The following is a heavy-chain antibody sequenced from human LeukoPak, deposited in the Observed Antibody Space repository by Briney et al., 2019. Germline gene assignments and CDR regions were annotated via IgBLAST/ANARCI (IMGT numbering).Heavy chain of an antibody. J-gene: IGHJ4*02. CDR1: GCTFTSYG. V-gene: IGHV1-18*01. CDR2: ISAYNGNT. D-gene: IGHD3-22*01. Sequence: GASVKVSCKASGCTFTSYGISWVRQAPGQGLGWLGWISAYNGNTNYAQKLQGRVTMTTDTSTSTAYMELRSLRSDDTAVYYCASTYDRGPRYFDYWGQGTLVTVSS. CDR3: ASTYDRGPRYFDY.